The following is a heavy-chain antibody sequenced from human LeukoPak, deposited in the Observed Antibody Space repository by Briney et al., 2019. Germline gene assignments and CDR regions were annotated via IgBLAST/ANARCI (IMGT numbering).Heavy chain of an antibody. D-gene: IGHD5-24*01. CDR2: ISGSGGST. CDR3: AAIEMATTQTFDY. Sequence: PGGSLRLSCATSGFTFSSYAMSWVRQAPGKGLEWVSAISGSGGSTYYADSVKGRFTISKDNSKNTLYLQMNSLRAEDTAVYYCAAIEMATTQTFDYWGQGTLVTVSS. CDR1: GFTFSSYA. V-gene: IGHV3-23*01. J-gene: IGHJ4*02.